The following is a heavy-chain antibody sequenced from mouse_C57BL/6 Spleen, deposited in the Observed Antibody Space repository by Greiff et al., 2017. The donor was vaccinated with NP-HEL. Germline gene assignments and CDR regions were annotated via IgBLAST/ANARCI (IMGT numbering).Heavy chain of an antibody. J-gene: IGHJ4*01. Sequence: QVQLQQPGAELVKPGASVKLSCKASGYTFTSYWMQWVKQRPGQGLEWIGEIDPSDSYTNYNQKFKGKATLTVDTSSSTAYMQLSSLTSEDAAVYYCARSSGNDGYAMDYWGQGTTVTVSS. CDR3: ARSSGNDGYAMDY. V-gene: IGHV1-50*01. CDR2: IDPSDSYT. CDR1: GYTFTSYW. D-gene: IGHD1-3*01.